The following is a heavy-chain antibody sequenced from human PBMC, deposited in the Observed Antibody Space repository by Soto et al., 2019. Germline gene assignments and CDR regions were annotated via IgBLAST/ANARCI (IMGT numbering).Heavy chain of an antibody. Sequence: SENLSLTCFYSGGSISSGYYYWSWIRQPPGKGLEWIGNIYYSGNTYYNPSLKSRLIISIDTSKKQFSLKVGSVTAADTAVYYCASYSIYGMDVWGQGTTVTVSS. D-gene: IGHD2-21*01. CDR1: GGSISSGYYY. CDR3: ASYSIYGMDV. CDR2: IYYSGNT. J-gene: IGHJ6*01. V-gene: IGHV4-30-4*01.